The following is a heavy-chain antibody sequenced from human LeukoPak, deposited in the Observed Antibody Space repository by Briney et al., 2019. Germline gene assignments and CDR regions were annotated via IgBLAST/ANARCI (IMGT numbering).Heavy chain of an antibody. CDR1: GGSISSGGYY. V-gene: IGHV4-30-2*01. Sequence: SETLSLTCTVSGGSISSGGYYWSWIRQPPGKGLGWIGYIYHSGSTYYNPSLKSRVTISVDRSKNQFSLKLSSVTAADTAVYYCARDYRLMKGGYYGMDVWGQGTTVTVSS. J-gene: IGHJ6*02. CDR2: IYHSGST. D-gene: IGHD4-23*01. CDR3: ARDYRLMKGGYYGMDV.